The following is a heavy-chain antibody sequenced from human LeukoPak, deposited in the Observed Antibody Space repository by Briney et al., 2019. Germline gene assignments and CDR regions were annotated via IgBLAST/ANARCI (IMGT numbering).Heavy chain of an antibody. V-gene: IGHV1-69*05. CDR1: GGTFSSYA. J-gene: IGHJ4*02. D-gene: IGHD5-12*01. Sequence: GASVKVSCKASGGTFSSYAISWVRQAPGQGLEWMGRIIPIFGTANYAQKFQGRVTITTDESTSTAYMELSSLRSEDTAVYYCARDPPLRGYDFVWGQGTLVTVSS. CDR2: IIPIFGTA. CDR3: ARDPPLRGYDFV.